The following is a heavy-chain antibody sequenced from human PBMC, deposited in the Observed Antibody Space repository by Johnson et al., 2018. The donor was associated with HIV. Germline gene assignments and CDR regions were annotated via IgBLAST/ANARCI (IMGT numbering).Heavy chain of an antibody. CDR2: IYWNGGST. V-gene: IGHV3-20*04. J-gene: IGHJ3*02. CDR3: AREHSLQSSSLDI. Sequence: VQLVESGGGVVQSGRSLRLSCAASGVSFSDYAMHWVRQAPGKGLEWVSGIYWNGGSTGYADSVKGRFTISRDNAKNSLYLQMNSLRPEDTALYYCAREHSLQSSSLDIWGQGTVVTVSS. D-gene: IGHD6-6*01. CDR1: GVSFSDYA.